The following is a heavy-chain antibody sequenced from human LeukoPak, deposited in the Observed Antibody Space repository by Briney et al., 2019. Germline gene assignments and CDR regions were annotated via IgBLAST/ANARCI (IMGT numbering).Heavy chain of an antibody. J-gene: IGHJ4*02. CDR1: GFSFSNYA. CDR3: AKAGWVSNADAVW. CDR2: LRGGGET. Sequence: RTGGSLRLPCVASGFSFSNYAMSWVRQAPARGPEWVSSLRGGGETFYADSVKGRFTLSRDDSRNTVYLQLNNLRVEDTAIYYCAKAGWVSNADAVWWGQGTRVTVSS. D-gene: IGHD1-1*01. V-gene: IGHV3-23*01.